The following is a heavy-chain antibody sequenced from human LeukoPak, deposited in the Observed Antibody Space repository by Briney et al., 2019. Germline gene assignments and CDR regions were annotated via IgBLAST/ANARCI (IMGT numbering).Heavy chain of an antibody. V-gene: IGHV3-30*02. J-gene: IGHJ4*02. CDR2: IRYDGSNK. D-gene: IGHD5-18*01. Sequence: GGSLRLSCAASGFTFSSYGMHWVRQAPGKGLEWVAFIRYDGSNKYYADSVKGQFTISRDNSKNTLYLQMNSLRAEDTAVYYCAKERDTAMVTIDYWGQGALVTVSS. CDR1: GFTFSSYG. CDR3: AKERDTAMVTIDY.